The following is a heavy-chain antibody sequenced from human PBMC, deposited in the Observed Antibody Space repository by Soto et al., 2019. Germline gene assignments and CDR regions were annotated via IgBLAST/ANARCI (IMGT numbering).Heavy chain of an antibody. CDR2: INHSGST. Sequence: ASETLSLTCAVYGGSFSGYYWSWIRQPPGKGLEWIGEINHSGSTNYNPSLKSRVTISVDTSKNQFSLKLSSVTAADTAVYYCARARITVFGVVINYYYYGMDVWGQGTTVTVSS. V-gene: IGHV4-34*01. D-gene: IGHD3-3*01. CDR3: ARARITVFGVVINYYYYGMDV. CDR1: GGSFSGYY. J-gene: IGHJ6*02.